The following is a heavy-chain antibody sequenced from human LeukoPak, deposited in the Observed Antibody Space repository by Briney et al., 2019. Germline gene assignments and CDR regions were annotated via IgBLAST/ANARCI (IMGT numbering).Heavy chain of an antibody. CDR3: ARGVYCSGDSCYYYYYYMDV. CDR2: IYTSGST. CDR1: GGSISAYY. Sequence: SETLSLTCTVSGGSISAYYWSWIRQPAGKGLEWVGRIYTSGSTNYNPSLKSRVTISVDKSKNRFSLKLSSVTAADTAVYYCARGVYCSGDSCYYYYYYMDVWGKGTTVTVSS. J-gene: IGHJ6*03. D-gene: IGHD2-15*01. V-gene: IGHV4-4*07.